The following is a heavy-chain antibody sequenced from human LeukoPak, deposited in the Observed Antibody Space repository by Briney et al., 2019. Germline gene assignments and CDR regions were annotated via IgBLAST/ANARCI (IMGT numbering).Heavy chain of an antibody. CDR1: GFTFTDYS. V-gene: IGHV3-23*01. D-gene: IGHD5-12*01. Sequence: SGGSLRLSCAASGFTFTDYSLAWVRQAPGKGLEWVSTISAAGDTTYYADSPKGRFTISRDNANNMVYLQMNSLRAEDTAVYYCAKRTRGYGTLDYWGQGALVTVSS. CDR2: ISAAGDTT. CDR3: AKRTRGYGTLDY. J-gene: IGHJ4*02.